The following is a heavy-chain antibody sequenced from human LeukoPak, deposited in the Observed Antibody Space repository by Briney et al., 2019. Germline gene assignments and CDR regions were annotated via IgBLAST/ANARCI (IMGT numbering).Heavy chain of an antibody. J-gene: IGHJ4*02. D-gene: IGHD5-18*01. CDR3: AREGTDGYSYGYVDY. CDR1: GFTFSSYA. V-gene: IGHV3-66*01. CDR2: IYSGGST. Sequence: GGSLRLSCAASGFTFSSYAMSWVRQAPGKGLEWVSVIYSGGSTYYADSVKGRFTISRDNSKNTLYLQMNSLRAEDTAVYYCAREGTDGYSYGYVDYWGQGTLVTVSS.